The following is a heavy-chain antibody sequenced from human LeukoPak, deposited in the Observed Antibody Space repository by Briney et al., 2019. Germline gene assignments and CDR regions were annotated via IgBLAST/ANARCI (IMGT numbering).Heavy chain of an antibody. J-gene: IGHJ6*02. CDR1: GGSISSYY. CDR2: VYYSGST. CDR3: ARVTSGPLYYYYYVIDV. V-gene: IGHV4-59*01. D-gene: IGHD1-26*01. Sequence: SETLSLTCTVPGGSISSYYWSWIRQPPGKGLEWVGYVYYSGSTNYNPSLTSRVTISVDTSKNQFSLKLISVTAADTAGYYCARVTSGPLYYYYYVIDVWGQGTTVTVSS.